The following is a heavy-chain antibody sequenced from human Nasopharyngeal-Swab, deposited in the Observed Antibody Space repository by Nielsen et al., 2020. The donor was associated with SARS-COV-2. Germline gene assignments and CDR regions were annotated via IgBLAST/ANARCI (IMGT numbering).Heavy chain of an antibody. Sequence: GESLKISCAASGFSFSTYTMNWVRQAPGKGLEWLSSISSDSGAKYHADSVKGRFTISRDNAKNSLYLEMNSLRAEDTAVYYCASSPTVTEVPWGQETLVTVSS. CDR2: ISSDSGAK. V-gene: IGHV3-21*01. CDR1: GFSFSTYT. D-gene: IGHD4-11*01. J-gene: IGHJ4*02. CDR3: ASSPTVTEVP.